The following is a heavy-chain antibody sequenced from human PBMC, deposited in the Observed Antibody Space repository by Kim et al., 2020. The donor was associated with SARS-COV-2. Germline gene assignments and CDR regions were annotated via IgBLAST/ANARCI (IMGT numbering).Heavy chain of an antibody. Sequence: ASVKVSCKASGYTFTSYGISWVRQAPGQGLEWMGWISAYNGNTNYAQKLQGRVTMTTDTSTSTAYMELRSLRSDDTAVYYCAREGYYDILTGYYTAHYFDYWGQGTLVTVSS. CDR1: GYTFTSYG. D-gene: IGHD3-9*01. J-gene: IGHJ4*02. CDR2: ISAYNGNT. CDR3: AREGYYDILTGYYTAHYFDY. V-gene: IGHV1-18*01.